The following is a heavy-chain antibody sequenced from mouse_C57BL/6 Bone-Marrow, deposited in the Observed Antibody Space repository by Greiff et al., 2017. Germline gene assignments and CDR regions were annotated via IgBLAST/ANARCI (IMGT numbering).Heavy chain of an antibody. Sequence: VKLQQSGAELVKPGASVKMSCKASGYTFTTYPIEWMKQNHGKSLEWIGNFHPYNDDTKYNEKFKGKATLTVETSSSTVYLELSRLTSDDSAVYYCATRGYYGSGFSYWYFDVWGTGTTVTVSS. J-gene: IGHJ1*03. CDR2: FHPYNDDT. CDR1: GYTFTTYP. V-gene: IGHV1-47*01. D-gene: IGHD1-1*01. CDR3: ATRGYYGSGFSYWYFDV.